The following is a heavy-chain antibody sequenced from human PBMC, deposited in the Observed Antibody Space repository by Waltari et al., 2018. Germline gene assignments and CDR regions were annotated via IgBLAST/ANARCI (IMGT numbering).Heavy chain of an antibody. Sequence: QEQLQESGPGLVKPSETLSLTCAVSGYSISSGYYWGWIRQPPGKGLEWIGSIYHSGSTYYNPSLKSRVTISVDTSKNQFSLKLSSVTAADTAVYYCARAKERGVATAGEAFDIWGQGTMVTVSS. D-gene: IGHD5-12*01. J-gene: IGHJ3*02. CDR2: IYHSGST. CDR1: GYSISSGYY. V-gene: IGHV4-38-2*01. CDR3: ARAKERGVATAGEAFDI.